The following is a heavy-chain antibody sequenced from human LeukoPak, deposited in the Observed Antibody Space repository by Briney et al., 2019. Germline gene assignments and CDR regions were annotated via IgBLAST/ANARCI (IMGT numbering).Heavy chain of an antibody. CDR2: IYVSGTT. Sequence: SETLSLTCTISSGSINNYYWNWIRQPAGKGLEWIGRIYVSGTTNYSPSLKSRVTMSVDTSKNQFSLKLSSVTAADTAVYYCARCYYDSSGYYLGFDYWGQGTLVTVSS. V-gene: IGHV4-4*07. D-gene: IGHD3-22*01. J-gene: IGHJ4*02. CDR1: SGSINNYY. CDR3: ARCYYDSSGYYLGFDY.